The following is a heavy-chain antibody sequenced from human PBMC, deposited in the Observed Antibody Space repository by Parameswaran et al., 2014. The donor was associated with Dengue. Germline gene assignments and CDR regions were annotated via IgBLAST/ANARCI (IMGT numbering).Heavy chain of an antibody. D-gene: IGHD1-14*01. CDR3: AREGVRSTGDKYFKY. J-gene: IGHJ1*01. CDR2: INPSGGST. Sequence: WVRQAPGQGLEWMGIINPSGGSTTYAQKFQGRVTMTRDTSTSTVYMDLSSLRSEDTAVYYCAREGVRSTGDKYFKYWGQGTLVTVSS. V-gene: IGHV1-46*01.